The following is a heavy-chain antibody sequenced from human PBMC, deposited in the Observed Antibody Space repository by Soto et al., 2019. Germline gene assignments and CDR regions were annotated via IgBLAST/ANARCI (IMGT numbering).Heavy chain of an antibody. Sequence: ASVKVSCKTSGYTFNKYPIHWVRQAPGQGLEWMGWINPANGDTGFSQKFQDRVTITRDTSASTAYMELSSLRSEDTAVYYCARVGIIAAAHYWGQGTLVTVSS. V-gene: IGHV1-3*01. CDR3: ARVGIIAAAHY. CDR1: GYTFNKYP. D-gene: IGHD6-13*01. CDR2: INPANGDT. J-gene: IGHJ4*02.